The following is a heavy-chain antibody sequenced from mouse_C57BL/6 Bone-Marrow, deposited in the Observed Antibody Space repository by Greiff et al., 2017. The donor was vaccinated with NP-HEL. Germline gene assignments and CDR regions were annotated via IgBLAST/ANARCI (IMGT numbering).Heavy chain of an antibody. J-gene: IGHJ3*01. CDR2: IYPSDSET. CDR3: ARGGGYHFAY. Sequence: QVQLQQPGAELVRPGSSVKLSCKASGYTFTSYWMDWVKQRPGQGLEWIGNIYPSDSETHYNQNFKDKATLTVDKSSSTAYMQLSSLTSEDSAVYYCARGGGYHFAYWGQGTLVTVSA. CDR1: GYTFTSYW. V-gene: IGHV1-61*01. D-gene: IGHD2-2*01.